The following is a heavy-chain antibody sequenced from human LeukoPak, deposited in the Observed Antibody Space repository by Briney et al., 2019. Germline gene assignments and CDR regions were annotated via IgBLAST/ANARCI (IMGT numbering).Heavy chain of an antibody. J-gene: IGHJ6*03. V-gene: IGHV3-49*04. CDR1: GFTFGDYA. D-gene: IGHD3-3*01. CDR3: TRAPAAFWSGYYSPTLYYYYYMDV. Sequence: PGGSLRLSCTASGFTFGDYAMSWVRQAPGKGLEWVGFIRSKAYGGTTEYAASVKGRFTISRDDSKSIAYLQMNSLKTEDTAVYYCTRAPAAFWSGYYSPTLYYYYYMDVWGKGTTVTVSS. CDR2: IRSKAYGGTT.